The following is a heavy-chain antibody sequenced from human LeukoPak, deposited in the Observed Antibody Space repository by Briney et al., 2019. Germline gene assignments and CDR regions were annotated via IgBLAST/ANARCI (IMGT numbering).Heavy chain of an antibody. D-gene: IGHD2-15*01. J-gene: IGHJ6*02. CDR1: GGSISSYY. Sequence: SETLSLTCTVSGGSISSYYWSWIQQPPGKGLEWIGYIYYSGSTNYNPSLKSRVTISVDTSKNQFSLKLSSVTAADTAVYYCARAKGRYCSGGSCYSGYYYYGMDVWGQGTTVTVSS. CDR2: IYYSGST. CDR3: ARAKGRYCSGGSCYSGYYYYGMDV. V-gene: IGHV4-59*01.